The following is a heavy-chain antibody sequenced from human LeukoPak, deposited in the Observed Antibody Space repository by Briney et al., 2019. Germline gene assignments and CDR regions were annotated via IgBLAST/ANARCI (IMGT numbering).Heavy chain of an antibody. CDR3: ASEGYSGYEIDY. V-gene: IGHV4-4*07. CDR2: IYTSGST. CDR1: GGSISSYY. D-gene: IGHD5-12*01. J-gene: IGHJ4*02. Sequence: SETLSLTCTVSGGSISSYYWSWIRQPAGKGLEYIGRIYTSGSTDYNPSLKSRVTISVDTSKNQFFLKLSSVTAADTAVYYCASEGYSGYEIDYWGQGTLVTVSS.